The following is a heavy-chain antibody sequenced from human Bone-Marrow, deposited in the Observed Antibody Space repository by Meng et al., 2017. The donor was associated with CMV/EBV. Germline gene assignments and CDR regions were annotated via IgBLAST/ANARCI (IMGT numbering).Heavy chain of an antibody. J-gene: IGHJ6*02. Sequence: ASVKVSCKASGYTFTSYDINWVRQATGQGLEWMGWMNPNSGNTGYAQKFQGRVTITRNTSISTAYMELSSLRSEDTAVYYCARGCWGGSGSYIYYYYYGMDVWAQGTTVTFSS. V-gene: IGHV1-8*03. CDR1: GYTFTSYD. CDR2: MNPNSGNT. CDR3: ARGCWGGSGSYIYYYYYGMDV. D-gene: IGHD3-10*01.